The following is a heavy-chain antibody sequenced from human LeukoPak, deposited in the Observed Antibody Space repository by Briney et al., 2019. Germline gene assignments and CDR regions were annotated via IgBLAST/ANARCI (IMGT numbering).Heavy chain of an antibody. Sequence: ASVKVSCKASGYTFTSYGISWVRQAPGQGLEWMGRISAYNGNTVYAQNLQGRVTMTSDTSISTAYMELSSLRSEDTAVYYCARRNYGSESYSRLDYWGQGSLVTVSS. CDR1: GYTFTSYG. CDR3: ARRNYGSESYSRLDY. J-gene: IGHJ4*02. CDR2: ISAYNGNT. D-gene: IGHD3-10*01. V-gene: IGHV1-18*01.